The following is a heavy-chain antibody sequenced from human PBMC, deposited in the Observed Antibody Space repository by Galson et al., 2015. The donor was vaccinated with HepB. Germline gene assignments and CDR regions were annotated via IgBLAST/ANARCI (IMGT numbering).Heavy chain of an antibody. CDR1: GFTFSNYY. J-gene: IGHJ4*02. Sequence: SLRLSCAASGFTFSNYYMNWVRQAPGKGLEWVAIIDQDGTEKHYVDSVRGRFTISRDNAKTSLFLQMNSLRAEDTAVYFCAGGKGWTNDFWGQGTPVTVSS. CDR2: IDQDGTEK. CDR3: AGGKGWTNDF. D-gene: IGHD3/OR15-3a*01. V-gene: IGHV3-7*03.